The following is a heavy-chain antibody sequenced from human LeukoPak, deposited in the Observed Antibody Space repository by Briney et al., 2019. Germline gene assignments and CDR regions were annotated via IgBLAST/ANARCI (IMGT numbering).Heavy chain of an antibody. CDR1: GFTFSSYS. D-gene: IGHD4-23*01. CDR3: ARGAHKRDDYGGSFDY. V-gene: IGHV3-21*01. CDR2: ISSSSGYI. J-gene: IGHJ4*02. Sequence: GGSLRLSCAASGFTFSSYSMNWVRQAPGKGLEWVSSISSSSGYIYYADSVKGRFTISRDNSKNTLYLQMNSLGTEDTAVFYCARGAHKRDDYGGSFDYWGQGTLVTVSS.